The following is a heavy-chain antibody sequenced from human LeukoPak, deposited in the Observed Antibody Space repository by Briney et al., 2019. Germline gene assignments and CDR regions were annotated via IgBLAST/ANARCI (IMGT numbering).Heavy chain of an antibody. CDR1: GGSISSYY. CDR3: ARGLGDY. D-gene: IGHD3-3*01. J-gene: IGHJ4*02. CDR2: IYYSGST. V-gene: IGHV4-59*01. Sequence: PSETLSLTCTVSGGSISSYYWSWIRHPPGKGLEWIGYIYYSGSTNYNPSLKSRVTISVDTSKNQFSLKLSSVTAADTAVYYCARGLGDYWGQGTLVTVSS.